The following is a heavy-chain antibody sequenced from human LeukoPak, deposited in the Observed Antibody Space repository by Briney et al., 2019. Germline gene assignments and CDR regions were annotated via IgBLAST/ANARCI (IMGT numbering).Heavy chain of an antibody. V-gene: IGHV3-74*01. CDR1: GFTFSSYW. J-gene: IGHJ3*02. Sequence: GGSLRLSCAASGFTFSSYWMHWVRQAPGKGLVWVSRINSDGSSTSYADSVKGRFTISRDNAKNTLYLQMNSLRAEDTAVYYCARRGYGTDAFDIWGQGTMVNVSS. D-gene: IGHD5-18*01. CDR3: ARRGYGTDAFDI. CDR2: INSDGSST.